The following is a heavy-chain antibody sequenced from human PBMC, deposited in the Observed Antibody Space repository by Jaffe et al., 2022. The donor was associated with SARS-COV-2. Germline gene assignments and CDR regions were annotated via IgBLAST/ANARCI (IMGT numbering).Heavy chain of an antibody. J-gene: IGHJ4*02. V-gene: IGHV4-61*02. CDR1: GGSISSGSYY. CDR2: IYTSGST. CDR3: AREPIVGATRVGLSIDY. Sequence: QVQLQESGPGLVKPSQTLSLTCTVSGGSISSGSYYWSWIRQPAGKGLEWIGRIYTSGSTNYNPSLKSRVTISVDTSKNQFSLKLSSVTAADTAVYYCAREPIVGATRVGLSIDYWGQGTLVTVSS. D-gene: IGHD1-26*01.